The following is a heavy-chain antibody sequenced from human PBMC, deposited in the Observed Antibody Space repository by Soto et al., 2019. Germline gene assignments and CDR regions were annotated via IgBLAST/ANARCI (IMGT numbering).Heavy chain of an antibody. CDR3: ARGVYNSYGTDY. CDR1: GFTFSSFW. Sequence: GGSLRLSCEASGFTFSSFWMHWVRQAPGKGLAWVSRINGDGSTTNSADSVRGRFTISRDNAKNSLFLQVNSLSAEDTAVYFCARGVYNSYGTDYWGQGALVTVSS. D-gene: IGHD3-22*01. CDR2: INGDGSTT. V-gene: IGHV3-74*01. J-gene: IGHJ4*02.